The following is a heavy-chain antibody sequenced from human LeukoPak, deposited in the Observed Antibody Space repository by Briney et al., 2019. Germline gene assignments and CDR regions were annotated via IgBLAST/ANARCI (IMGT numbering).Heavy chain of an antibody. D-gene: IGHD3-10*01. CDR3: ARSYYYGSGSYYKRGSDFDY. CDR2: IYYSGST. J-gene: IGHJ4*02. Sequence: PPETLSLTCTVSGDSISSKNYYWGWIRQPPGEGLEWIGSIYYSGSTNYNPSLKSRVTISVDTSKNQFSLKLSSVTAADTAVYYCARSYYYGSGSYYKRGSDFDYWGQGTLVTVSS. CDR1: GDSISSKNYY. V-gene: IGHV4-39*01.